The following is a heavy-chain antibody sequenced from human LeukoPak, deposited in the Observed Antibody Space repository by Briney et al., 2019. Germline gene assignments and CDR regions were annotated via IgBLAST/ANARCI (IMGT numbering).Heavy chain of an antibody. J-gene: IGHJ3*02. V-gene: IGHV3-23*01. CDR2: ISGSGGST. CDR3: AKERRADGDYISAFDI. Sequence: SGGSLRLSCAASGFTFSSYAMSWVRQAPGKGLEWVSAISGSGGSTYYADSVKGRFTISRDNSKNTLYLQMNSLRAEDTAVYYCAKERRADGDYISAFDIWGQGTMVTVSS. CDR1: GFTFSSYA. D-gene: IGHD4-17*01.